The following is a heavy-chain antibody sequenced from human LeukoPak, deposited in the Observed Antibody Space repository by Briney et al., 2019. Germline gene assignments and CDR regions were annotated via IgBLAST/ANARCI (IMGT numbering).Heavy chain of an antibody. J-gene: IGHJ1*01. Sequence: GGSLRLSCAASGFTFSSYSMNWVRQSPGKGLEWVSSISSSSSYIYYADSVKGRFTISRDNAKNSLYLQMNSLRAEDTAVYYCARDSGSYYSRYFQHWGQGTLVTVSS. CDR2: ISSSSSYI. CDR3: ARDSGSYYSRYFQH. CDR1: GFTFSSYS. D-gene: IGHD1-26*01. V-gene: IGHV3-21*01.